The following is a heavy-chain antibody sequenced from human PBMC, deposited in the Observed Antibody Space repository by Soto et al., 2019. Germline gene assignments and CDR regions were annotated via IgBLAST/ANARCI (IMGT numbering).Heavy chain of an antibody. CDR1: GYTFTGYY. D-gene: IGHD2-15*01. J-gene: IGHJ6*04. CDR3: ARLKTQGWHGCYYYYGMDV. Sequence: ASVKVSCKASGYTFTGYYMHWVRQAPGQGLEWMGWINPNSGGTNYAQKFQGRVTMTRDTSISTAYMELSRLRSDDTAVYYCARLKTQGWHGCYYYYGMDVSREEPTVNVSS. CDR2: INPNSGGT. V-gene: IGHV1-2*02.